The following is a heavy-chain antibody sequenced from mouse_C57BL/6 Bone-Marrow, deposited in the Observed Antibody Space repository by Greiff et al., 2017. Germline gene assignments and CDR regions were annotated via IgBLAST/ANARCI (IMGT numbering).Heavy chain of an antibody. Sequence: EVKLQESGPVLVKPGASVKMSCKASGYTFTDYYMNWVKQSHGKSLEWIGVINPYNGGTSYNQKFKGKATLPVDKSSSTAYMELNSLTSEDSAVYYFAGGVLDYWGQGTTLTVSS. V-gene: IGHV1-19*01. D-gene: IGHD2-14*01. CDR1: GYTFTDYY. CDR2: INPYNGGT. CDR3: AGGVLDY. J-gene: IGHJ2*01.